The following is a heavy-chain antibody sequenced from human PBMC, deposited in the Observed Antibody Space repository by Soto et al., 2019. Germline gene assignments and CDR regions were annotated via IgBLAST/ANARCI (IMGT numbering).Heavy chain of an antibody. CDR1: GGSISSSSYY. CDR2: IYYSGST. V-gene: IGHV4-39*01. Sequence: SETLSLTCTVSGGSISSSSYYWGWIRQPPGKGLEWIGSIYYSGSTYYNPSLKSRITISVDTSKNQFSLKLSSVTAADTAVYYCARHWAQSTVTTPYWYFDLWGRGTLVTVSS. J-gene: IGHJ2*01. D-gene: IGHD4-17*01. CDR3: ARHWAQSTVTTPYWYFDL.